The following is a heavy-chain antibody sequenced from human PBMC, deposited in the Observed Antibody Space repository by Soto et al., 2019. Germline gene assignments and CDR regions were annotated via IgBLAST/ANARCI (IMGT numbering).Heavy chain of an antibody. J-gene: IGHJ4*02. V-gene: IGHV2-26*01. CDR3: ARAPGIAAAGPTTFDY. CDR1: GFSLSNARMG. CDR2: IFSNDEK. D-gene: IGHD6-13*01. Sequence: SGPTLVNPTETLTLTCTVSGFSLSNARMGVSWIRQPPGKALEWLAHIFSNDEKSYSTSLKSRLTLSKDTSKSQVVLTMTNMDPVDTATYYCARAPGIAAAGPTTFDYWGKGTLVTVSS.